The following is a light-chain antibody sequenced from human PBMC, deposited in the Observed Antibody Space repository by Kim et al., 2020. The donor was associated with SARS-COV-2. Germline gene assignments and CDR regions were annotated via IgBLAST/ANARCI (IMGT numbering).Light chain of an antibody. CDR1: SSDVGTYNY. J-gene: IGLJ3*02. V-gene: IGLV2-14*03. Sequence: GQSITISCTGTSSDVGTYNYVSWYQQHPGNAPQLLIYDVTNRPSGISNRFSASKSGNTASLTISGLQAEDEADYYCSSYTASSTVVFGGGTKLTVL. CDR2: DVT. CDR3: SSYTASSTVV.